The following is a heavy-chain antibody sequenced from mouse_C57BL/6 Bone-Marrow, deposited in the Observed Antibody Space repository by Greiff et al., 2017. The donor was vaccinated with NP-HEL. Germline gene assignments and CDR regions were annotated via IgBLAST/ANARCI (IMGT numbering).Heavy chain of an antibody. CDR3: AREWGFYY. V-gene: IGHV3-6*01. CDR2: ISYDGSN. J-gene: IGHJ2*01. CDR1: GYSITSGYY. Sequence: EVQLQQSGPGLVKPSQSLSLTCSVTGYSITSGYYWNWIRQSPGNKLEWMGYISYDGSNNYNPSLKDRIPITRDTSKNQFFLKLNSVTSEDTATYYCAREWGFYYWGQGTTLTVSS.